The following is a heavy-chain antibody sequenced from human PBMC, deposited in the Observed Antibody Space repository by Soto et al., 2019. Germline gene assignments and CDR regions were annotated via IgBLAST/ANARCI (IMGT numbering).Heavy chain of an antibody. J-gene: IGHJ4*02. CDR2: ISGSGGST. D-gene: IGHD1-20*01. CDR3: AKGGLTPFSSGRHQSYYFDY. CDR1: GFTFSSYA. V-gene: IGHV3-23*01. Sequence: GGSLRLSCAASGFTFSSYAMSWVRQAPGKGLEWVSAISGSGGSTYYADSVKGRFTISRDNSKNTLYLQMNSLRAEDTAVYYCAKGGLTPFSSGRHQSYYFDYWGQGTLVTVSS.